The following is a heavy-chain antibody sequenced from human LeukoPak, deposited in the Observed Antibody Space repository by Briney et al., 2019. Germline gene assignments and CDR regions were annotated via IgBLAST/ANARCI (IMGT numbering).Heavy chain of an antibody. CDR3: ARPLMYYYGSETYFWFDP. V-gene: IGHV3-30*03. D-gene: IGHD3-10*01. J-gene: IGHJ5*02. Sequence: PGGSLRLSCAASGFTFSNHGMNWVRQAPGKGLDWVAVISDDGSNKYYADSVKGRFTISRDNAKNSLSLQMNSLRAEDTAVYYCARPLMYYYGSETYFWFDPWGQGTLVTVSS. CDR2: ISDDGSNK. CDR1: GFTFSNHG.